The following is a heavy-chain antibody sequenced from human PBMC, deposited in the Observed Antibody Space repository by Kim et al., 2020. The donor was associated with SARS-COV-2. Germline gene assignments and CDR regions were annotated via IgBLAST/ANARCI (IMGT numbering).Heavy chain of an antibody. V-gene: IGHV4-31*03. CDR3: ARDLDRVEPYFDY. CDR2: IYYSGST. CDR1: GGSISSGGYY. Sequence: SETLSLTCTVSGGSISSGGYYWSWIRQHPGKGLEWIGYIYYSGSTYYNPSLKSRVTISVDTSKNQFSLKLSSVTAADTAVYYCARDLDRVEPYFDYWGQGTLVTVSS. J-gene: IGHJ4*02. D-gene: IGHD1-1*01.